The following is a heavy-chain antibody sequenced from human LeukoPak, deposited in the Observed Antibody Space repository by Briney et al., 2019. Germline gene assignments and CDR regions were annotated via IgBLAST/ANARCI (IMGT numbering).Heavy chain of an antibody. V-gene: IGHV3-48*01. D-gene: IGHD1-26*01. CDR1: GFTFSSYT. CDR2: ISSSSSSI. CDR3: VRAGYSGSYYFDS. Sequence: PGGSLRLSCAASGFTFSSYTMNWVRQAPGKGLEWVSHISSSSSSIYYADSVKGRFTISRDNAKNSLYLQMNSLRVEDTAVYYCVRAGYSGSYYFDSWGQGTLVTVSS. J-gene: IGHJ4*02.